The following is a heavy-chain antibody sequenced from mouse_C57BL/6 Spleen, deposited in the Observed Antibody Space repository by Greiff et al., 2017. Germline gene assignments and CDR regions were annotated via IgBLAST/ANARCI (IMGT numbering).Heavy chain of an antibody. J-gene: IGHJ4*01. Sequence: QVQLQQPGAELVKPGASVKLSCKASGYTFTSYWMHWVKQRPGQGLEWIGMIHPNSGSTNYNEKFKGKATLTVDKSSSTAYMQLSSLTSEDSAVYYCARRDYGRAMDYWGQGTSVTVSS. CDR1: GYTFTSYW. V-gene: IGHV1-64*01. CDR3: ARRDYGRAMDY. D-gene: IGHD1-1*01. CDR2: IHPNSGST.